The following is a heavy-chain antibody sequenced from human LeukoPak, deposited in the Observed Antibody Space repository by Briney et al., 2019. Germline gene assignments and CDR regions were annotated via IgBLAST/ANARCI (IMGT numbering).Heavy chain of an antibody. D-gene: IGHD1-26*01. CDR3: ASSNTGSYNDAFDI. Sequence: SGTLSLTCAVSGGSISTNTWWSWVCQPPGKGLEWIGQTSHDGNADYTPSLKSRVTISVDKSKNQLSLKLNSVTAADSAVYYCASSNTGSYNDAFDIWGQGTMVTVSS. CDR2: TSHDGNA. V-gene: IGHV4-4*02. CDR1: GGSISTNTW. J-gene: IGHJ3*02.